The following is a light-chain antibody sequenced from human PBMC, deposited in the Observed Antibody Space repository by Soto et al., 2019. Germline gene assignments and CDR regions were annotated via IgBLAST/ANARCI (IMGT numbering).Light chain of an antibody. J-gene: IGLJ2*01. V-gene: IGLV2-14*03. CDR1: SSDIGTYPY. Sequence: QSALTQPASVSGSPGQSITISCTGSSSDIGTYPYVSWYQQHPGKAPKLMIYDVNSRPSGVSNRFSGSKSGNTASLTISGLQAEDEADYYCGSYTTSSTVVFGGGTQRPS. CDR3: GSYTTSSTVV. CDR2: DVN.